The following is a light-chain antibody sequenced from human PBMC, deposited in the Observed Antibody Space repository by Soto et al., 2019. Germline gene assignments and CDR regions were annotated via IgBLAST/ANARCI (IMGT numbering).Light chain of an antibody. CDR2: KAS. V-gene: IGKV1-5*03. CDR3: QHYNTYPWT. J-gene: IGKJ1*01. Sequence: DIQMTQSPSTLSASVGDRVTITCRASQSISSWVAWYQQKPGKGPKLLIYKASHLESGVPSRFSGSGSGTEFTLTISSLQPGDFATYYCQHYNTYPWTFCHGTKVDIK. CDR1: QSISSW.